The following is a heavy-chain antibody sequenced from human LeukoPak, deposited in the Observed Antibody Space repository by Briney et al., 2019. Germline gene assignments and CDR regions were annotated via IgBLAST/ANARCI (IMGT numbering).Heavy chain of an antibody. CDR1: GYTFTSYG. CDR2: ISAYNGNT. Sequence: GASVKVYCKASGYTFTSYGISWVRQAPGQWLEWMGWISAYNGNTNYAQKLQGRVTMTTDTSTSTAYMELRSLRSDDTAVYYCAGHSSGTALFDYWGQGTLVTVSS. CDR3: AGHSSGTALFDY. J-gene: IGHJ4*02. V-gene: IGHV1-18*01. D-gene: IGHD3-22*01.